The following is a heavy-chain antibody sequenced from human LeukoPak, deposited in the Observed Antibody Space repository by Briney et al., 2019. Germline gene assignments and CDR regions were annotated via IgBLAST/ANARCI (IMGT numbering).Heavy chain of an antibody. CDR3: ARDRYDSSGYRFDY. D-gene: IGHD3-22*01. CDR1: GFTFTTYW. Sequence: PGGSLRLSCAASGFTFTTYWMGWVRQAPGKGLEWVSAIGGSGGSTYYADSVKGRFTISRDNSKNTLYLQMNSLRAEDTAVYYCARDRYDSSGYRFDYWGQGTLVTVSS. J-gene: IGHJ4*02. V-gene: IGHV3-23*01. CDR2: IGGSGGST.